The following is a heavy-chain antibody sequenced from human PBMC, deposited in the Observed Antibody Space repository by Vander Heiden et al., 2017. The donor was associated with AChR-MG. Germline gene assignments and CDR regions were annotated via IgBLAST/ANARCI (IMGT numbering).Heavy chain of an antibody. CDR2: IIPIFGTA. J-gene: IGHJ6*02. V-gene: IGHV1-69*01. D-gene: IGHD3-3*01. CDR1: GGTFSSYA. Sequence: QVQLVQSGAEVKKPGSSVKVSCKASGGTFSSYAISWVRPAPGQGLEWMGGIIPIFGTANYAQKFQGRVTITADESTSTAYMELSSLRSEDTAVYYCARRKDYDFWSGKTGGFYYYYGMDVWGQGTTVTVSS. CDR3: ARRKDYDFWSGKTGGFYYYYGMDV.